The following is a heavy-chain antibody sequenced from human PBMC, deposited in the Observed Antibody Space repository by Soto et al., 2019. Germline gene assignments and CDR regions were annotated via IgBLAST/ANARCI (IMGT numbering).Heavy chain of an antibody. D-gene: IGHD3-10*01. CDR2: IYWDNDK. V-gene: IGHV2-5*02. CDR1: GFSLSTTGVG. Sequence: QITLKESGPTLVKPTQTLTLTCSFSGFSLSTTGVGVGWIRQSPGKALEWLAIIYWDNDKRYSPSLKSRVIITKDTSKNLVVLTVTNMDPVDTGTYYCARSLWFGELHWGQGALVTVSS. CDR3: ARSLWFGELH. J-gene: IGHJ4*02.